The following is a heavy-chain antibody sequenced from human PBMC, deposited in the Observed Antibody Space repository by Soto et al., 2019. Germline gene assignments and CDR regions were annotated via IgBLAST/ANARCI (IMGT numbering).Heavy chain of an antibody. Sequence: GGSLRLSWAASGFTRSSYAMSWVRQAPGKGLEWVSAISGSGGSTYYADSVKGRFTISRDNSKNTLYLQMNSLRAEDTAVYYCATTRYYDILTGYWNDDAFDIWGQGTMVTVSS. V-gene: IGHV3-23*01. CDR2: ISGSGGST. D-gene: IGHD3-9*01. J-gene: IGHJ3*02. CDR3: ATTRYYDILTGYWNDDAFDI. CDR1: GFTRSSYA.